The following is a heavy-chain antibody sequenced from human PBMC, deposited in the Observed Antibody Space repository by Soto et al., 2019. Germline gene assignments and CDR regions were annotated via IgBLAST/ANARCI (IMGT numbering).Heavy chain of an antibody. Sequence: SETLSLTCAVYGGSFSCYYWTWIRQTPGKGLELIGEINHSGRTNYKPSLESRVSISADTSKKQFSLNLTSVTAADTAVYYCVRVECSSNYCFTRWALDIWGQGTVVTVSS. CDR1: GGSFSCYY. J-gene: IGHJ3*02. D-gene: IGHD2-2*01. CDR3: VRVECSSNYCFTRWALDI. CDR2: INHSGRT. V-gene: IGHV4-34*01.